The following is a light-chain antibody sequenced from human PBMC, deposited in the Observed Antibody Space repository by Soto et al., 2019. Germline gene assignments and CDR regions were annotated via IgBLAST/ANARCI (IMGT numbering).Light chain of an antibody. CDR1: QSVRNSL. V-gene: IGKV3-20*01. Sequence: EIVFTQSPCTLSLSPGERATLSCRASQSVRNSLLAWYQQKPGQPPRLLIYDASTRATATPERFSGSGSGTDFTLTISRLEPEDFAVYYCHQYDSIVQTFGQGTKVE. J-gene: IGKJ1*01. CDR2: DAS. CDR3: HQYDSIVQT.